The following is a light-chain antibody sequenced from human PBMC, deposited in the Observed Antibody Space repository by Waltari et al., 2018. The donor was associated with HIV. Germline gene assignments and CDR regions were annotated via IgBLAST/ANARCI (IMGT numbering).Light chain of an antibody. J-gene: IGLJ3*02. V-gene: IGLV1-47*01. CDR1: SSNIGSNY. CDR2: RNN. CDR3: ATWDDSLNVV. Sequence: QSVLTQPPSASGTPGQRVTISCSGSSSNIGSNYVYWYQHLPGPAPKLLFYRNNQRPSGVPDLSAGSKCGTSASLAISGLRSEDAADYYCATWDDSLNVVFGGGTKLTVL.